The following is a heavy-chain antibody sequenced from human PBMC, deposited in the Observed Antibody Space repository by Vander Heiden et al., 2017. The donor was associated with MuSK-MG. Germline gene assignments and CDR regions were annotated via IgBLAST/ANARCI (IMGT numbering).Heavy chain of an antibody. CDR2: IKHSGST. D-gene: IGHD2-21*02. J-gene: IGHJ6*02. Sequence: QVQLQQWGAGLLKPSATLSLTCAVYGGSFSGYYWSWIPQPPGQGLQWIWRIKHSGSTNYNPSHKSRVTISVDTSKNQFSGKLSSVTAADTAVYYCATTVVGTALRVGMDVWGQGTTVTVSS. V-gene: IGHV4-34*01. CDR1: GGSFSGYY. CDR3: ATTVVGTALRVGMDV.